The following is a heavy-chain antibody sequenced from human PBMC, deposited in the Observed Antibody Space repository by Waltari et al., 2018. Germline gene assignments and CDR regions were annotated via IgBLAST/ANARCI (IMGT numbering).Heavy chain of an antibody. J-gene: IGHJ4*02. CDR3: ARYSSSAYCDY. CDR1: GFTFSSYW. Sequence: EVQLVESGGGLVQPGGSLRLSCAASGFTFSSYWMSWVRQAPGKGLEWVANIKQDGSEKYYVDSVKGLFTISRDNAKNSLYLQMNSLGAEDTAVYYCARYSSSAYCDYWGQGTLVTVSS. D-gene: IGHD6-6*01. CDR2: IKQDGSEK. V-gene: IGHV3-7*01.